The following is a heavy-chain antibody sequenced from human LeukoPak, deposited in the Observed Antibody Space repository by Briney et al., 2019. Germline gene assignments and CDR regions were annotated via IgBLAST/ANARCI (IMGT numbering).Heavy chain of an antibody. CDR3: AKDPELSGTDSWFDP. CDR2: ISGSGGST. V-gene: IGHV3-23*01. J-gene: IGHJ5*02. D-gene: IGHD1-20*01. CDR1: GFTFSSYA. Sequence: GGSLRLSXAASGFTFSSYAMNWVRQAPGKGLEWVSTISGSGGSTYYADSVKGRFTISRDNSKNTLWLQMNSLRAEDTAVYYCAKDPELSGTDSWFDPWGQGTLVTVSS.